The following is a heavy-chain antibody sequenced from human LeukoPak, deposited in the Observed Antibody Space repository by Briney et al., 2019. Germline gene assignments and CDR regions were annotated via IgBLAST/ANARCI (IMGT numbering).Heavy chain of an antibody. CDR2: IYYSGST. V-gene: IGHV4-59*01. J-gene: IGHJ4*02. CDR1: GGSISTYY. Sequence: SETLSFTCTVSGGSISTYYWSWIRQPPGKGLEWIGYIYYSGSTNYNPSLKSRVTISLDTSKNQFSLKLNSVTAADTAMYYCARSFSPNYYDLLDYWGQGTLVTVSS. D-gene: IGHD3-22*01. CDR3: ARSFSPNYYDLLDY.